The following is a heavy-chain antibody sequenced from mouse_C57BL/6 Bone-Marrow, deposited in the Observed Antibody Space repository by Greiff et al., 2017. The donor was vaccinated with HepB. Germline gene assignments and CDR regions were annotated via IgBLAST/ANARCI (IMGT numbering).Heavy chain of an antibody. D-gene: IGHD1-1*01. Sequence: LVESGAELARPGASVKMSCKASGYTFTSYTMHWVKQRPGQGLEWIGYINPSSGYTKYNQKFKDKATLTADKSSSTAYMQLSSLTSEDSAVYYCARNYGSRKAMDYWGQGTSVTVSS. V-gene: IGHV1-4*01. CDR2: INPSSGYT. CDR1: GYTFTSYT. J-gene: IGHJ4*01. CDR3: ARNYGSRKAMDY.